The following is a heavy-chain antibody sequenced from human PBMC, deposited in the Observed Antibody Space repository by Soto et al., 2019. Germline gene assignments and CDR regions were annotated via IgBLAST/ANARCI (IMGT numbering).Heavy chain of an antibody. V-gene: IGHV3-66*01. CDR2: IYTGGDT. D-gene: IGHD6-25*01. CDR3: AKDVPSGS. J-gene: IGHJ5*02. CDR1: GFTVSSNY. Sequence: EVHLMESGGGLVQPGESLRLSCAASGFTVSSNYMGWVRQAPGKGLEWVSVIYTGGDTFYADSVKGRFSISRDISKNTIYLQLNSLRAEDTALYYCAKDVPSGSWGQGTLVTVSS.